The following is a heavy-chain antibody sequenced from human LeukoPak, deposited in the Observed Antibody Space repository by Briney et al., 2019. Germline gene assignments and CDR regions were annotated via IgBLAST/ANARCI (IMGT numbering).Heavy chain of an antibody. Sequence: GRXXRXSXAASGFTFSSYAMHWVRQAPGKGLEWVAVISYDGSNKYYADSVKGRFTISRDNSKNTLYLQMNSLRAEDTAVYYCATVPYWGQGTLVTVSS. V-gene: IGHV3-30-3*01. CDR3: ATVPY. CDR2: ISYDGSNK. J-gene: IGHJ4*02. CDR1: GFTFSSYA.